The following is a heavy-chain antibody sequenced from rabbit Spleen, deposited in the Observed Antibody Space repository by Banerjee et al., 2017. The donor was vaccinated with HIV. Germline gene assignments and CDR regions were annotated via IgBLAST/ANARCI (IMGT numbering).Heavy chain of an antibody. D-gene: IGHD2-1*01. CDR3: ARGSAMMTMVITGYYFTL. CDR1: GFSFNNSYY. J-gene: IGHJ4*01. V-gene: IGHV1S40*01. Sequence: QSLEESGGDLVKPGASLTLTCTASGFSFNNSYYMCWVRQAPGKGLEYIACIYAGSSVSTYYANWAKGRFTISKTSSTTVTLQMTSLTAADTATYFCARGSAMMTMVITGYYFTLWGPGTLVPVS. CDR2: IYAGSSVST.